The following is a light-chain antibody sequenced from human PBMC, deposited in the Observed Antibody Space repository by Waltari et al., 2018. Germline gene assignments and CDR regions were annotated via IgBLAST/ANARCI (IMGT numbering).Light chain of an antibody. CDR3: QQSYSSPPIT. Sequence: DIQLTQSPTPLSASVGDAVTITCRASQSSRTYVSWYQQKPGKAPRVLTYGASILETGVPSRFSGSGSGTDFTLTISGLQPEDVATYCCQQSYSSPPITFGQGTRLEIK. CDR1: QSSRTY. V-gene: IGKV1-39*01. J-gene: IGKJ5*01. CDR2: GAS.